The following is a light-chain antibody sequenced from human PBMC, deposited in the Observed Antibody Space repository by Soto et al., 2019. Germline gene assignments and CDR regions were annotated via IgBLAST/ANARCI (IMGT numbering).Light chain of an antibody. CDR3: NSYSGGDSGV. J-gene: IGLJ3*02. CDR2: EVS. V-gene: IGLV2-14*01. CDR1: SSDVGAYNY. Sequence: QSALTQPASVSGSPGQSVTISCTGTSSDVGAYNYVSWYQQYPGKAPKLLIYEVSNRPSGASNRFSGSKSGNTASLAISGLQAADEADYSCNSYSGGDSGVFGGGTKLTVL.